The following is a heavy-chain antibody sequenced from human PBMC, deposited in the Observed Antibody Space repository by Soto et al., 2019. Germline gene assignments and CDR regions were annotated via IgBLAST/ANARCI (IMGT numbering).Heavy chain of an antibody. CDR1: GFIFSDYS. Sequence: EVQLLESGGDLVQPGGSLRLSCAVTGFIFSDYSMSWVRQAPGKGLEWVSGISGVGGSTYYADSVKGRFTISRDNSKNTMYLQTNSLRAEDTGLYYCAKSLGDHWDEYYFHYWGQGTLVTVSS. CDR3: AKSLGDHWDEYYFHY. J-gene: IGHJ4*02. V-gene: IGHV3-23*01. CDR2: ISGVGGST. D-gene: IGHD1-1*01.